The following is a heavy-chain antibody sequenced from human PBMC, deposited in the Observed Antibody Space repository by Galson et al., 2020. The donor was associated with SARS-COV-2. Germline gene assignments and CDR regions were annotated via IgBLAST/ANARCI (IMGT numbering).Heavy chain of an antibody. CDR3: ASRKDPAFDWVSIPHYSGLAV. D-gene: IGHD3-9*01. CDR2: ISSNGRYV. Sequence: GESLKISCTGSGFTLSGYAINWVRQAPGKGLEWVSSISSNGRYVYYADSVKGRFTLDRDNAKNSVSLQMNSLRAEDTAVYYCASRKDPAFDWVSIPHYSGLAVWGQGTTVTVSS. CDR1: GFTLSGYA. J-gene: IGHJ6*02. V-gene: IGHV3-21*01.